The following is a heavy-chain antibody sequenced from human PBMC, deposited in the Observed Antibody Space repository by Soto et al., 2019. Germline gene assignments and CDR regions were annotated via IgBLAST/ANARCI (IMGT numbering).Heavy chain of an antibody. Sequence: QVQLVQSGAEVKKPGSSVKVSCKASGGIFSSYTISWVRQAPGQGLEWMGRIIPILGIANYAQKFQGRVTITADKSTSTAYMELSSMRSEDKAVDYCARERDGYNLFDYWGQGTLVTVSS. D-gene: IGHD5-12*01. CDR3: ARERDGYNLFDY. CDR2: IIPILGIA. J-gene: IGHJ4*02. CDR1: GGIFSSYT. V-gene: IGHV1-69*08.